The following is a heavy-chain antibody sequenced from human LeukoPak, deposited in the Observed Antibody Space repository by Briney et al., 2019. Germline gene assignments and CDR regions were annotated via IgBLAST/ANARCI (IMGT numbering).Heavy chain of an antibody. CDR3: ARRSDCSGGSCYHLPPFFDY. CDR2: IYPGDSDT. CDR1: GYSFTSYW. Sequence: GESLKISCKGSGYSFTSYWIGWVRQMPGKGLEWMGIIYPGDSDTRYSPSFQGQVTISADKSISTAYLQWSSLKASDTAMYYCARRSDCSGGSCYHLPPFFDYWGQGTLVTVSS. V-gene: IGHV5-51*01. D-gene: IGHD2-15*01. J-gene: IGHJ4*02.